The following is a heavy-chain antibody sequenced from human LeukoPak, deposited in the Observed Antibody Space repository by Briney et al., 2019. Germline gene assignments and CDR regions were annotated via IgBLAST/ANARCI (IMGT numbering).Heavy chain of an antibody. J-gene: IGHJ6*02. CDR3: ARGQMATTYYYYYGMDV. V-gene: IGHV3-30*03. CDR2: ISYDGSNK. D-gene: IGHD5-24*01. CDR1: GFTFSSYG. Sequence: PGRSLRLSCAASGFTFSSYGMHWVRQAPGKGLEWVAVISYDGSNKYYADSVKGRFTISRDNSKNTLYLQMNSLRAEDTAVYYCARGQMATTYYYYYGMDVWGQGTTVTVSS.